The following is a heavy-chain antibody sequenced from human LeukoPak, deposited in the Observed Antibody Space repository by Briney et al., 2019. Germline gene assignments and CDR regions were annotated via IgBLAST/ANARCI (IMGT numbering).Heavy chain of an antibody. D-gene: IGHD3-10*01. CDR3: ASVMVRGEGAFDI. Sequence: SETLSLTCTVSGGSISSGDYYWSWIRQPPGKGLEWIGYIYYSGSTYYNPSLKSRVTISVDTSKNQFSLKLSSVTAADTAVYYWASVMVRGEGAFDIWGQGTMVTVSS. J-gene: IGHJ3*02. CDR1: GGSISSGDYY. V-gene: IGHV4-30-4*08. CDR2: IYYSGST.